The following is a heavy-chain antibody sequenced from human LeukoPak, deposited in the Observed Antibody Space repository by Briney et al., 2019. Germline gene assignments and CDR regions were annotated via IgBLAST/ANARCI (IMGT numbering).Heavy chain of an antibody. D-gene: IGHD3-3*01. CDR1: GFTFSSYS. CDR3: ARDSITIFGVINY. Sequence: GGSLRLSCAASGFTFSSYSMNWVRQAPGKGLEWVSYISSSSSTIYYADTVKGRFTISRDNAKNSLYLQMSSLRAEDTAVYYCARDSITIFGVINYWGQGTLVTVSS. V-gene: IGHV3-48*01. J-gene: IGHJ4*02. CDR2: ISSSSSTI.